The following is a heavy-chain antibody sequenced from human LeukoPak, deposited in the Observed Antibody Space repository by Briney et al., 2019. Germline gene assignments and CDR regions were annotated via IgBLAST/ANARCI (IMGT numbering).Heavy chain of an antibody. CDR1: GYTFTGYY. V-gene: IGHV1-2*02. Sequence: GASVKVSCKASGYTFTGYYIHWVRQAPGQGLEWMGWINPNSGDTSHAQRFQDRVTMTRDMSTSTAYMDLSMLTSDETALYYCARQGGSSLNFDHWGQGTLVTVSS. J-gene: IGHJ4*02. CDR2: INPNSGDT. CDR3: ARQGGSSLNFDH. D-gene: IGHD1-26*01.